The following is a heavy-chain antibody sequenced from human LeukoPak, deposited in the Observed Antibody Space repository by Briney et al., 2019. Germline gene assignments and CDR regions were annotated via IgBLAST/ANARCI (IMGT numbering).Heavy chain of an antibody. CDR2: IYHSGNT. V-gene: IGHV4-38-2*01. CDR1: GYSISSGYY. J-gene: IGHJ4*02. Sequence: SETLSHTCAVSGYSISSGYYWGWIRQPPGKGLEWIGSIYHSGNTNYNPSLKSRVTISVDTSKNQFSLKVSSVTAADTALYYCARWYSSWGYLDYWGQGTLVTFSS. D-gene: IGHD6-13*01. CDR3: ARWYSSWGYLDY.